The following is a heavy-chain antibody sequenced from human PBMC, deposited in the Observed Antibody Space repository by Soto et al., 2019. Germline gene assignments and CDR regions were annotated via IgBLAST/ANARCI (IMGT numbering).Heavy chain of an antibody. J-gene: IGHJ4*02. CDR1: GGSFSGYY. CDR3: ARQTPSYCSSTSCRDY. Sequence: QVQLQQWGAGLLKPSETLSLTCAVYGGSFSGYYWSWIRQPPGNGLEWFGEINHSGSTNYNPSLKSRVTIAVDTSKNQFSLKLSSVTAADTAVYYCARQTPSYCSSTSCRDYWGQGTLVTVSS. CDR2: INHSGST. D-gene: IGHD2-2*01. V-gene: IGHV4-34*01.